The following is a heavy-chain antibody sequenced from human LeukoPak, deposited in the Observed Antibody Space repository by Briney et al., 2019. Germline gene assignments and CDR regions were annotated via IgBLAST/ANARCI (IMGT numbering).Heavy chain of an antibody. D-gene: IGHD2-15*01. Sequence: ASVKVSCKASGYTFTSYAMHWVRQAPGQRLEWMGWINAGNGNTKYSQKFQGRVTITRDTSASTAYMELSSLRSEDTAAYYCARDLRGGYCSGGSCYPGNYWGQGTLVTVSS. J-gene: IGHJ4*02. V-gene: IGHV1-3*01. CDR3: ARDLRGGYCSGGSCYPGNY. CDR1: GYTFTSYA. CDR2: INAGNGNT.